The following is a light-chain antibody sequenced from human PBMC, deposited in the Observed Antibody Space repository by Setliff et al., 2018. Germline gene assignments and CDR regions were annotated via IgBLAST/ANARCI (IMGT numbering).Light chain of an antibody. CDR2: EVN. CDR1: SSDIGGYKY. V-gene: IGLV2-8*01. J-gene: IGLJ1*01. CDR3: SSNIGSNNFYV. Sequence: QSVLTQPPSASGSPGQSVTISCTGTSSDIGGYKYVSWYQQHPGKAPKLMIYEVNKRPSGVPDRFSGSKSGNTASLTVSGLQAEDEADYYCSSNIGSNNFYVFGTGTKVTVL.